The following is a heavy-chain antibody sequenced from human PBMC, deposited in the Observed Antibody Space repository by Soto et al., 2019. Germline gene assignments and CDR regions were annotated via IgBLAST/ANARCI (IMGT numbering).Heavy chain of an antibody. V-gene: IGHV1-46*01. Sequence: ASVKVSCKASGYSFTNFHIHWVRQAPGQGLEWMGMIDPSGGITRDAQRLQGRITMTRDASTSTVYMELRSLTSEDTAVYYCARDLGHYYGSGSAFDIWGQGTMVTVSS. J-gene: IGHJ3*02. CDR2: IDPSGGIT. D-gene: IGHD3-10*01. CDR3: ARDLGHYYGSGSAFDI. CDR1: GYSFTNFH.